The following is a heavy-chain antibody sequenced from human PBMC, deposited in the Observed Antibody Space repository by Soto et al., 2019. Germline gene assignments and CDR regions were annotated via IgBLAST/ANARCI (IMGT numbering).Heavy chain of an antibody. CDR3: ARGVYCSGGSCYPTDAFDI. J-gene: IGHJ3*02. CDR1: GGTFSSYT. Sequence: QVQLVQSGAEVKKPGSSVKVSCKASGGTFSSYTISWVRQAPGQGLEWMGRIIPILGIANYAQKFQGRVTITAEKSTSTAYMELSSLRSEDTAVYYCARGVYCSGGSCYPTDAFDIWGQGTMVTVSS. CDR2: IIPILGIA. V-gene: IGHV1-69*02. D-gene: IGHD2-15*01.